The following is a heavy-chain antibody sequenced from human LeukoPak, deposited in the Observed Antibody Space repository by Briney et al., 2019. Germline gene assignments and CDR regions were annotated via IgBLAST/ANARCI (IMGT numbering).Heavy chain of an antibody. CDR1: GFTFSSYE. Sequence: GGSLRLSCAASGFTFSSYEMNWVRQAPGEGLERVSYISSSGSTIYYADSVKGRFTISRDNAKNSLYLQMNSLRAEDTAVYYCAELGITMIGGVWGKGTTVTISS. J-gene: IGHJ6*04. D-gene: IGHD3-10*02. CDR2: ISSSGSTI. CDR3: AELGITMIGGV. V-gene: IGHV3-48*03.